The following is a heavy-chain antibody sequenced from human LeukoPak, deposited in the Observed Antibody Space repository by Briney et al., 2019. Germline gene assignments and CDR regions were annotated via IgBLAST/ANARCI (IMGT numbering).Heavy chain of an antibody. V-gene: IGHV4-59*01. CDR1: GGSISSYY. Sequence: SETLSLTCTVSGGSISSYYWSWIRQPPGKGLEWIGYIYYSGSTNYNPSLKSRVTISVDTSKSQFSLNLTSVTAADTAVYYRARFTPQGYGWGGYNRFDPWGQGTLVTVSS. CDR2: IYYSGST. J-gene: IGHJ5*02. D-gene: IGHD3-16*01. CDR3: ARFTPQGYGWGGYNRFDP.